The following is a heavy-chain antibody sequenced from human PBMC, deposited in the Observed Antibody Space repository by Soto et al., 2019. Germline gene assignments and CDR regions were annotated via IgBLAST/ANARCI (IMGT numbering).Heavy chain of an antibody. CDR1: GYTFTIYA. J-gene: IGHJ3*02. Sequence: ASVKVSCKASGYTFTIYAMHWVRQAHGQRLEWMGWINAGNGNTKYSQKFQGRVTITRDTSASTAYMELSSLRSEDTAVYYCARDAEYYGSGSRDAFDIWGQGTMVTVSS. CDR3: ARDAEYYGSGSRDAFDI. V-gene: IGHV1-3*01. CDR2: INAGNGNT. D-gene: IGHD3-10*01.